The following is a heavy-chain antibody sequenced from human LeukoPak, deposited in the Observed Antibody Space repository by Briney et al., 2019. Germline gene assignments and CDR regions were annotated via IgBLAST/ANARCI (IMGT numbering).Heavy chain of an antibody. V-gene: IGHV3-11*04. CDR3: ARAGELRYMDV. Sequence: SGGSLRLSCAASGFTFSDYYMTWIRQAPGKGLEWVSTIKGTGLTTYYADSVKGRFTISRDNAKNSLFLHMSILRADDTAIYYCARAGELRYMDVWGKGTAVTVSS. J-gene: IGHJ6*03. D-gene: IGHD3-16*01. CDR1: GFTFSDYY. CDR2: IKGTGLTT.